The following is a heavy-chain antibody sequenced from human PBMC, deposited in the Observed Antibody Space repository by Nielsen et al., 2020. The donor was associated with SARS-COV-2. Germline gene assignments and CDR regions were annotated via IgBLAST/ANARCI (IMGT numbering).Heavy chain of an antibody. J-gene: IGHJ4*02. D-gene: IGHD3-3*01. CDR2: ISSSSSYT. CDR1: GFTFSDYY. CDR3: ARGFYDFWSGYYVSYFDY. V-gene: IGHV3-11*05. Sequence: GESLKISCAASGFTFSDYYMSWIRQAPGKGLEWVSYISSSSSYTNYADSVKGRFTISRDNAKNSLYLQMNSLRAEDTALYHCARGFYDFWSGYYVSYFDYWGQGTLVTVSS.